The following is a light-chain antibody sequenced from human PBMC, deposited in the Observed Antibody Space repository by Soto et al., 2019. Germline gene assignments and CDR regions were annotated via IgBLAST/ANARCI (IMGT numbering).Light chain of an antibody. CDR3: SSYTSSSTYV. CDR1: SSDVGGYNY. V-gene: IGLV2-14*01. Sequence: SVLTQPPSASRSPGQSVTLSCPGNSSDVGGYNYVSWYQQHPGKAPKLMIYDVSNRPSGVSNRFSGSKSGNTASLTISGLQAEDEADYYCSSYTSSSTYVFGTGTKVTVL. CDR2: DVS. J-gene: IGLJ1*01.